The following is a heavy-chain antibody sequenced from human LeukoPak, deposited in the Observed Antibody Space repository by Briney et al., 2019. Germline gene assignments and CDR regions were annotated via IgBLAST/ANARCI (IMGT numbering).Heavy chain of an antibody. D-gene: IGHD3-10*01. V-gene: IGHV3-30*04. CDR3: ARDRGKYGSGSLFDY. CDR1: GFTFSSYA. J-gene: IGHJ4*02. CDR2: ISYDGSNK. Sequence: GGSLRLSCAASGFTFSSYAMHWVRQAPGKGLEWVAVISYDGSNKYYADSVKGRFTISRDNSKNTLYLQMNSLRAEDTALYYCARDRGKYGSGSLFDYWGQGALVTVSS.